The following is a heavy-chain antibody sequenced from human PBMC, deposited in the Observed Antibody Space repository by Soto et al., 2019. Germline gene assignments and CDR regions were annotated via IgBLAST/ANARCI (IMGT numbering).Heavy chain of an antibody. D-gene: IGHD2-8*01. CDR1: GYTFSSYG. V-gene: IGHV1-18*01. CDR2: NSAYNGDT. Sequence: QAQLVQSGAEVKKPGASVKVSCRASGYTFSSYGYAWVRQAPGQGLEWMGWNSAYNGDTNYAQKFQDRVTLTTDTSTTTAYMELRNLGSDDTAVYYCARSGAYCTSITCLFDSFWGLGTLVTVSS. J-gene: IGHJ4*02. CDR3: ARSGAYCTSITCLFDSF.